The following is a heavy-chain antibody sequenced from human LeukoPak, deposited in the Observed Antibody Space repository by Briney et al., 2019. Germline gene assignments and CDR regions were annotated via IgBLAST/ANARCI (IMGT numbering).Heavy chain of an antibody. J-gene: IGHJ4*02. CDR2: ISGSGGSA. D-gene: IGHD6-19*01. CDR1: GFTFSSYA. CDR3: AKAHFSGWYYFDY. V-gene: IGHV3-23*01. Sequence: GGSLRLSCAASGFTFSSYAMSWVRQAPGKGLEWVSAISGSGGSAYYADSVKGRFTISRDNSKNTLYLQMNSLRAEDTAVYYCAKAHFSGWYYFDYWGQGTLVTVSS.